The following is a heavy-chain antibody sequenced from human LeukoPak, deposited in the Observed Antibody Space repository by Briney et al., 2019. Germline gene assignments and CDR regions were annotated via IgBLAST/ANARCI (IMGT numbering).Heavy chain of an antibody. D-gene: IGHD1-1*01. J-gene: IGHJ4*02. V-gene: IGHV4-39*01. Sequence: SETLSLTCTVSSGSIRNSSSYWGWIRQPPGKGLEWIGSIYYSGNTYYNPSLKSRFTISLDTSKNLFSLKLSSVTAADTAVYYCARRETGSYFDYWGQGTLVTVSS. CDR2: IYYSGNT. CDR3: ARRETGSYFDY. CDR1: SGSIRNSSSY.